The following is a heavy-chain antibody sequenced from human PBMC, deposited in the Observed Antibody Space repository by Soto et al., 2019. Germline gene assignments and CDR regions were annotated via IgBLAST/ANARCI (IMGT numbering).Heavy chain of an antibody. J-gene: IGHJ4*02. CDR2: INHSGST. Sequence: SETLSLTCAVYGGSFSGYYWSWIRQPPGKGLEWIGEINHSGSTNYNPSLKSRVTISVDTSKNQFSLKLSSVTAADTAVYYCARGYCSSTSCYTEDYWGQGTLVTVSS. V-gene: IGHV4-34*01. CDR1: GGSFSGYY. CDR3: ARGYCSSTSCYTEDY. D-gene: IGHD2-2*02.